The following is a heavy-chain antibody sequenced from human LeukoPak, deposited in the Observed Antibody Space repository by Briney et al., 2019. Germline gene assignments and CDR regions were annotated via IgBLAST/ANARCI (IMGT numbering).Heavy chain of an antibody. Sequence: GGSLRLSCAASGFTFSSNYMSWVRQAPGKGLEWVSVIYSGGSTYHADSVKGRFTISRDNSKNTLYLQMNSLRAEDTAVYYCARDLGYCTNGVCHTRFDYWGQGTLVTVSS. CDR1: GFTFSSNY. D-gene: IGHD2-8*01. CDR3: ARDLGYCTNGVCHTRFDY. CDR2: IYSGGST. V-gene: IGHV3-53*01. J-gene: IGHJ4*02.